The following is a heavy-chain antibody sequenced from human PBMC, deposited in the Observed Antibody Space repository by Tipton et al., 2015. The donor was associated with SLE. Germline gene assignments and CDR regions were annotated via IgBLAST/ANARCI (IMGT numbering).Heavy chain of an antibody. V-gene: IGHV4-61*08. CDR1: GGSISSGGYY. J-gene: IGHJ5*02. D-gene: IGHD6-19*01. CDR3: ARHHSSGWSGNWFDP. Sequence: TLSLTCTVSGGSISSGGYYWSWIRQPPGRGLEWIGYIYYSGGTDYNPSLKSRVTISVDTSKNQFSLNLSSVTAADTAMYYCARHHSSGWSGNWFDPWGQGSLVTVSS. CDR2: IYYSGGT.